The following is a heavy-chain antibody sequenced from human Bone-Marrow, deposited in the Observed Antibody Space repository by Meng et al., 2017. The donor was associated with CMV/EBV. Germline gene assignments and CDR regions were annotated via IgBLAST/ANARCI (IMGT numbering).Heavy chain of an antibody. CDR3: ARDHASSVSVTFDF. J-gene: IGHJ4*02. V-gene: IGHV3-30-3*01. D-gene: IGHD2-2*01. Sequence: SGFTFSLYTMHWVRQAPGKGLEWVALISYDGSKQDYAESVKGRFTISRDNSKNTAYLQMNSLRTEDTAVYFCARDHASSVSVTFDFWAQGTLVTVLL. CDR1: GFTFSLYT. CDR2: ISYDGSKQ.